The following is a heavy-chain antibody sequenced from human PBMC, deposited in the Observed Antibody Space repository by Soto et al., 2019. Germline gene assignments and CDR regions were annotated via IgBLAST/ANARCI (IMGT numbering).Heavy chain of an antibody. J-gene: IGHJ4*02. CDR2: IVVGSGNT. V-gene: IGHV1-58*01. D-gene: IGHD6-19*01. Sequence: ASVKVSCKASGLTFTNSAVQWVRQARGQRLEWIGWIVVGSGNTNYAQKFQERGTITRDMSTRTAYMELSSRRSEDTAVYYCAASSSGWGNWGQGTLVTVSS. CDR1: GLTFTNSA. CDR3: AASSSGWGN.